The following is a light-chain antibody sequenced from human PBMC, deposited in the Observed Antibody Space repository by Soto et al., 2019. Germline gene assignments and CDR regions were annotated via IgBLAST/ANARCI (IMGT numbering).Light chain of an antibody. V-gene: IGKV3-20*01. CDR3: QQYDRPPWT. Sequence: EIVLTQSPGTLSLSPGERATLSCRASQSLSKTYLAWYQQKPGQAPRLLIDGASSRATGTPDRFSSSGSGTDFTLTISRLEPEDFAVYYCQQYDRPPWTFGQGTKVEIK. J-gene: IGKJ1*01. CDR1: QSLSKTY. CDR2: GAS.